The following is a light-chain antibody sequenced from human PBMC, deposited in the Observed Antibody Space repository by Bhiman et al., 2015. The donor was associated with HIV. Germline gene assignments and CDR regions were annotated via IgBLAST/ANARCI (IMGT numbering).Light chain of an antibody. J-gene: IGLJ2*01. V-gene: IGLV3-1*01. CDR3: QAWDSSLGVI. CDR1: KLGDKY. CDR2: QNN. Sequence: SYELTQPPSVSVSPGQTASITCSGDKLGDKYACWYQQKPGQSPVLVIYQNNKRPSGIPERFSGSKSGNTATLTISGTQPMDEADYYCQAWDSSLGVIFGGGTKLTVL.